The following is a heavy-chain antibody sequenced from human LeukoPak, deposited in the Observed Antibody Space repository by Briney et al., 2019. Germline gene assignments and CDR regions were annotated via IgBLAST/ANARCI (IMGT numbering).Heavy chain of an antibody. CDR1: GGSISSSSYY. J-gene: IGHJ4*02. D-gene: IGHD6-19*01. V-gene: IGHV4-39*07. CDR2: IYFSGST. CDR3: ARAITSIAVAGKSFDY. Sequence: SETLSLTCTVSGGSISSSSYYWGWIRQPPGKGLEWIGSIYFSGSTYYNPSLKSRDTISEDTSKNQFSLKLSSVTAADTAVYYCARAITSIAVAGKSFDYWGQGTLVTVSS.